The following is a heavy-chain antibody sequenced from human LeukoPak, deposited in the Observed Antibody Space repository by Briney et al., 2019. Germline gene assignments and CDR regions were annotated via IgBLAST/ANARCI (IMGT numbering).Heavy chain of an antibody. CDR1: GFTFSSYS. CDR2: ISSSSSYI. Sequence: PGGSLRLSCAASGFTFSSYSMNWVRQAPGKGLEWVSSISSSSSYIYYADSVKGRFTISRDNAKSSLYLQMNSLRAEDTAVYYCARDWAVAGKGYYFDYWGQGTLVTVSS. J-gene: IGHJ4*02. D-gene: IGHD6-19*01. CDR3: ARDWAVAGKGYYFDY. V-gene: IGHV3-21*01.